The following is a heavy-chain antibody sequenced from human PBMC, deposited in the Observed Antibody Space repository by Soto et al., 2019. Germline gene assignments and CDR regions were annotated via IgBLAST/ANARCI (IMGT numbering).Heavy chain of an antibody. CDR1: GGSISSYY. CDR2: IYYSGST. D-gene: IGHD3-22*01. V-gene: IGHV4-59*01. CDR3: ARERGSGYHNWFDP. J-gene: IGHJ5*02. Sequence: SETLSLTCTVSGGSISSYYWSWIRQPPGKGLEWIGYIYYSGSTNYNPSLKSRVTISVDTSKNQFSLKLSSVTAADTAVYYCARERGSGYHNWFDPWGQGTLVTVSS.